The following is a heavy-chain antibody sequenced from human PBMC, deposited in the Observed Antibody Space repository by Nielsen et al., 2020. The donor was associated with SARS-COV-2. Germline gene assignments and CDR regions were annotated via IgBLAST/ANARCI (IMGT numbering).Heavy chain of an antibody. Sequence: SETLSLTCTVSGDSVRSYYWSWIRQPPGKGLEWIGYISYSGSANYNPSLKSRVSISVDTSKNQFSLNLNSVTAADTAVYYCARRSSGGYSRRFFDYWGQGNLVTVSS. V-gene: IGHV4-59*08. CDR2: ISYSGSA. CDR3: ARRSSGGYSRRFFDY. CDR1: GDSVRSYY. D-gene: IGHD3-22*01. J-gene: IGHJ4*02.